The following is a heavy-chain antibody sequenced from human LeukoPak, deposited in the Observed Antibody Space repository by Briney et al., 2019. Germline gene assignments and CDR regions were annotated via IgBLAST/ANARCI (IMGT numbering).Heavy chain of an antibody. CDR3: ARLQPRQGWFDP. Sequence: SETLSLTCSVSGDSIYWSWVRQSPGKGLQWIGTVFSGGATSYSPSLASRVTMSLDKSKSHFSLKLSSVTAADTAIYYCARLQPRQGWFDPWGQGTLVTVSS. CDR1: GDSIY. CDR2: VFSGGAT. V-gene: IGHV4-59*01. J-gene: IGHJ5*02.